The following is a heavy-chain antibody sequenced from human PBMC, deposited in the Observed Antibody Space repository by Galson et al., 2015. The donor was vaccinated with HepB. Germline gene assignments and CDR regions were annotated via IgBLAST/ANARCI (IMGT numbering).Heavy chain of an antibody. D-gene: IGHD3-16*01. V-gene: IGHV3-23*01. J-gene: IGHJ4*02. CDR1: GFTFSSYA. Sequence: SLRLSCAASGFTFSSYAMSWVRQAPGKGLEWVSAISGIGGSTYYADSVKGRFTISRDNSKNTLYLQMNSLRAEDTAVYYCAKAKPSLGIFDYWGQGTLVTVSS. CDR2: ISGIGGST. CDR3: AKAKPSLGIFDY.